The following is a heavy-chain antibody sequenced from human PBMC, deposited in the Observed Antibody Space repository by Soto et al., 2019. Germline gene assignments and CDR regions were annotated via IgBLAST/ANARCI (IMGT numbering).Heavy chain of an antibody. J-gene: IGHJ4*02. V-gene: IGHV1-18*01. D-gene: IGHD6-19*01. CDR3: ARTASNSGPPYFDY. CDR1: GYTFTSYG. CDR2: ISPYNGDT. Sequence: ASVKVSCKASGYTFTSYGISWMRQAPGQGLEWMGWISPYNGDTRYPQKLQGRVTMTTDTSTSTAYMDLRSLKSDDTAVYYCARTASNSGPPYFDYWGQGALVTVSS.